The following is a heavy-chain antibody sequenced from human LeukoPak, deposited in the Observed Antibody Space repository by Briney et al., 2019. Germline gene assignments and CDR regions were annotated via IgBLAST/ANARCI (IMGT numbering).Heavy chain of an antibody. Sequence: ASVKVSCKASGYTFTGYYMHWVRQAPGQGLEWMGWINPNSGGTNYAQKFQGRVTMTRDTSISTAYMELSRLRSDDTAVYYCARDVGGYDGIDYWGQGTLVTVSS. CDR3: ARDVGGYDGIDY. D-gene: IGHD5-12*01. J-gene: IGHJ4*02. V-gene: IGHV1-2*02. CDR2: INPNSGGT. CDR1: GYTFTGYY.